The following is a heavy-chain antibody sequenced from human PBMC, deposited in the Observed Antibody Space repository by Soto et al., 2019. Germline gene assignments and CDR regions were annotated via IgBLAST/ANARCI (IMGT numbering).Heavy chain of an antibody. CDR2: IYYRGNT. CDR1: GDSINSDNYY. CDR3: AGLEGLATISYSFDY. V-gene: IGHV4-39*01. Sequence: QLQLQESGPGLVKPSETLSLTCSVSGDSINSDNYYWGWIRQPPGKGLEWIGSIYYRGNTYYNPSPRTRVTISLDSARSRFPLKLNPVTAADSGVYFFAGLEGLATISYSFDYGAREPWSPSPQ. J-gene: IGHJ4*02. D-gene: IGHD3-9*01.